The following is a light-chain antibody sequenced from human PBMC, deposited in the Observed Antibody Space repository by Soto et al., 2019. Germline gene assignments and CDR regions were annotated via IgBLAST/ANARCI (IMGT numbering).Light chain of an antibody. J-gene: IGKJ1*01. CDR1: QSLSSSQ. V-gene: IGKV3-20*01. Sequence: EIVLTQSPGTLSLSPGERATLSCRASQSLSSSQLAWYQQKPGQAPRLLIHDASSRATGISDRFTGSGSGTDFTLTITTLEPEDFAVYYCQQYGSSPRTFGLGTKVHI. CDR3: QQYGSSPRT. CDR2: DAS.